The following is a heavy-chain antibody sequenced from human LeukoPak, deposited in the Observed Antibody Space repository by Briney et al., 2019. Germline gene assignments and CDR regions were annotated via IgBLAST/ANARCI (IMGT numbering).Heavy chain of an antibody. Sequence: PGGSLRLSCAASGFIFSNYWMSWVRQAPGKGLEWVANIKQDGSEKYSVDSVKGQFTISRDNAKNSLYLQMNSLRAEDTAVYYCTREYYYGSGSYPRYWGQGTLVTVSS. CDR1: GFIFSNYW. D-gene: IGHD3-10*01. V-gene: IGHV3-7*04. CDR2: IKQDGSEK. J-gene: IGHJ4*02. CDR3: TREYYYGSGSYPRY.